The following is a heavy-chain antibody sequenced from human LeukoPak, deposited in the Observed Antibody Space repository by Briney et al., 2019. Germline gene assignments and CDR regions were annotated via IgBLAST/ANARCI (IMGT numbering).Heavy chain of an antibody. V-gene: IGHV1-2*04. CDR2: INPNSGGT. CDR1: GYTFTGYY. CDR3: ARDRGCSGGSCAYFDY. D-gene: IGHD2-15*01. Sequence: ASVKVSCKASGYTFTGYYMHWVRQAPGQGLEWMGWINPNSGGTNYAQKFQGWVTMTRHTSISTAYMELSRLRSDDTAVYYCARDRGCSGGSCAYFDYWGQGTLVTVSS. J-gene: IGHJ4*02.